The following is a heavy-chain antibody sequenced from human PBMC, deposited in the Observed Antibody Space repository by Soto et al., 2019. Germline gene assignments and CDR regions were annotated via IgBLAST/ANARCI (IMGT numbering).Heavy chain of an antibody. CDR2: IYYSGST. Sequence: QVQLQESGPGLVKPSETLSLTCTVSGGSISSYYWSWIRQPPGKGLEWIGYIYYSGSTNYNPSLKSRVTISVDTSKNQFSLKLSSVTAADTAVYYCARGRQGYYYGSGRYYTFDYWGQGTLVTVSS. CDR3: ARGRQGYYYGSGRYYTFDY. CDR1: GGSISSYY. J-gene: IGHJ4*02. V-gene: IGHV4-59*01. D-gene: IGHD3-10*01.